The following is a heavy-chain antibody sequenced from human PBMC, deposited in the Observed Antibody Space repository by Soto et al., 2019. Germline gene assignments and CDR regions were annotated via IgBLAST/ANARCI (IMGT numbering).Heavy chain of an antibody. D-gene: IGHD2-15*01. CDR3: GLGIVVVVAARVDY. V-gene: IGHV1-69*13. J-gene: IGHJ4*02. CDR2: IIPIFGTA. Sequence: ASVKVSCKASGGTFSSYAISWVRQAPGQGLEWMGGIIPIFGTANYAQKFQGRVTITADGSTSTAYMELSSLRSEDTAVYYCGLGIVVVVAARVDYWGQGTLVTVSS. CDR1: GGTFSSYA.